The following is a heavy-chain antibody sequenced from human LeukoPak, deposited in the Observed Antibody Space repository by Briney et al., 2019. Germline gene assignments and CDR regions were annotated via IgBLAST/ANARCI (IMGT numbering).Heavy chain of an antibody. CDR3: ARDKDQTNWFDP. CDR2: IYHSGST. Sequence: SQTLSLTCAVSGGSISSGGYSWSWIRQPPGKGLEWIGYIYHSGSTYYNPSLKSRVTISVDRSKNQFPLKLSSVTAADTAVYYCARDKDQTNWFDPWGQGTLVTVSS. V-gene: IGHV4-30-2*01. CDR1: GGSISSGGYS. J-gene: IGHJ5*02. D-gene: IGHD2-15*01.